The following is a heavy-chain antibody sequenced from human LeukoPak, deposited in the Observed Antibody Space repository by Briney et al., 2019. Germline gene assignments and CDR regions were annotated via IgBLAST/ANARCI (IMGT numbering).Heavy chain of an antibody. CDR1: GGSISSGNYW. V-gene: IGHV4-31*03. D-gene: IGHD6-13*01. CDR2: IYYSGST. CDR3: ARASSSWYSWFDP. J-gene: IGHJ5*02. Sequence: PSETLSLTCTVSGGSISSGNYWWSWIRQHPGKGLEWIGYIYYSGSTLYNPSLQSRASISVDTSKNQFSLKLSSVTAADTAVYYCARASSSWYSWFDPWGQGTLVTVSS.